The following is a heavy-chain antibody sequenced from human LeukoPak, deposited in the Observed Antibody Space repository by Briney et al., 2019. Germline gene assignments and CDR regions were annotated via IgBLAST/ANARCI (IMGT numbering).Heavy chain of an antibody. CDR3: AKTYYSGYYLFDY. J-gene: IGHJ4*02. CDR2: ISYDGSNK. CDR1: GFTFSSYG. V-gene: IGHV3-30*18. Sequence: GGSLRLSCAASGFTFSSYGMHWVRQAPGKGLEWVAVISYDGSNKYYADSVKGRFTISRDNSKNTLYLQMNSLRAEDTAVCYCAKTYYSGYYLFDYWGQGTLVTVSS. D-gene: IGHD3-22*01.